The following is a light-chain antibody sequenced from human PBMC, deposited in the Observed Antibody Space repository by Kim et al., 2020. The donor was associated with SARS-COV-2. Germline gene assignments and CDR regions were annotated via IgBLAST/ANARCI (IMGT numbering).Light chain of an antibody. CDR1: QGVSNY. Sequence: DIQMTQSPSSLSASVGDRVTITCRASQGVSNYLAWYQQKPGKVPRLLIYGASTWQSGVPSRFSGSGSGTDFTLTISSLQPEDVATYYFKKYKSAPLTFGGRTPVDIK. J-gene: IGKJ4*01. CDR3: KKYKSAPLT. CDR2: GAS. V-gene: IGKV1-27*01.